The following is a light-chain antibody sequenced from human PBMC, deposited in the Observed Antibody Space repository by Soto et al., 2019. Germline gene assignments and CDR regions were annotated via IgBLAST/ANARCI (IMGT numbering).Light chain of an antibody. CDR3: CSYAGTYWV. Sequence: QSVLTQPASVSGSPGQSITISCTGTSSDVGSYNLVSWYQQHPGKAPKLMIYEGSKRPSGVSNRFSGSKSGNTASLTISGLQADDEGDYYCCSYAGTYWVFGGGTKLTVL. CDR1: SSDVGSYNL. V-gene: IGLV2-23*01. CDR2: EGS. J-gene: IGLJ3*02.